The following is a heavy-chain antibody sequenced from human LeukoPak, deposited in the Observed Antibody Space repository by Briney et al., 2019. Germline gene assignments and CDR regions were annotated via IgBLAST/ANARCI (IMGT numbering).Heavy chain of an antibody. Sequence: SETLSLTCTVSGGSISSGSYYWSWIRQPAGKGQEWIGRIYTSGSTSYNPSLKSRVTISVDTSKNQFSLKLSSVTAADTAVYYCARVNDFWSGYNWFDPWGQGTLVTVSS. J-gene: IGHJ5*02. CDR2: IYTSGST. V-gene: IGHV4-61*02. CDR3: ARVNDFWSGYNWFDP. D-gene: IGHD3-3*01. CDR1: GGSISSGSYY.